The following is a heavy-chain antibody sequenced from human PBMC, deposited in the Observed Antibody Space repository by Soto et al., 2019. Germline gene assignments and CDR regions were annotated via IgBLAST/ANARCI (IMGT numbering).Heavy chain of an antibody. J-gene: IGHJ4*02. D-gene: IGHD4-4*01. Sequence: VQLVESGGGLVKPGGSLRLSCAASGFIFATHTINWVRQAPGKGLEWLSAITVSGVCTYYADSVKGRFTISRDNAKTSLYLQMNSLGAEDTADYYGVKEGISNYNEYFDYWGQGTLVTVSS. CDR1: GFIFATHT. CDR2: ITVSGVCT. V-gene: IGHV3-21*02. CDR3: VKEGISNYNEYFDY.